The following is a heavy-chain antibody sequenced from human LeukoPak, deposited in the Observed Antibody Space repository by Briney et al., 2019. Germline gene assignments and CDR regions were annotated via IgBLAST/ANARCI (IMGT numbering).Heavy chain of an antibody. CDR2: INHSGST. D-gene: IGHD6-13*01. CDR1: GGSFSGYY. Sequence: SGTLSLTCAVYGGSFSGYYWSWIRQPPGKGLEWIGEINHSGSTNYNPSLKSRVTISVDTSKNQFSLKLSSVTAADTAVYYCARVEKGIAAAGYTNYYYYYGMDVWGQGTTVTVSS. CDR3: ARVEKGIAAAGYTNYYYYYGMDV. J-gene: IGHJ6*02. V-gene: IGHV4-34*01.